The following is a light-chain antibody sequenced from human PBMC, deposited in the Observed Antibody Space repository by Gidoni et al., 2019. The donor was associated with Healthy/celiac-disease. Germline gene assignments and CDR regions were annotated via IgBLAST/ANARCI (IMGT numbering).Light chain of an antibody. Sequence: DIHITQSPSTLSASVGDRVTITCRASQSISSWLAWYQQKPGKAPKRLIYKASSLESGVPSRLRGSGSGTELTLTISSMQPDDFATYYGQQYNSYPWTFGQGTKVEIK. J-gene: IGKJ1*01. CDR3: QQYNSYPWT. CDR2: KAS. V-gene: IGKV1-5*03. CDR1: QSISSW.